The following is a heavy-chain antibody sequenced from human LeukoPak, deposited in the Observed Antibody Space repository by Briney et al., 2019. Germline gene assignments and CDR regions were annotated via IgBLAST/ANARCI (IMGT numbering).Heavy chain of an antibody. J-gene: IGHJ6*02. CDR1: GGSISYYF. CDR3: ARVIKWGVGGSIFYYYGMDV. V-gene: IGHV4-4*07. CDR2: IYTSGST. Sequence: SETLSLTCTVSGGSISYYFWSWIRQPAGKGLEWIGRIYTSGSTNYNPSLKSRVTMSVDTSKNQFSLNLTSLTAADTAVYYCARVIKWGVGGSIFYYYGMDVWGQGTTVTVSS. D-gene: IGHD5-12*01.